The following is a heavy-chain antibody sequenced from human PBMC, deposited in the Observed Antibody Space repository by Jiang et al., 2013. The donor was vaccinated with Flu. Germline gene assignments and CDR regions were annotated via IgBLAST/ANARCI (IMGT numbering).Heavy chain of an antibody. CDR2: INHSGST. Sequence: GLVKPSETLSLTCAVYGGSFSGYYWSWIRQPPGKGLEWIGEINHSGSTNYNPSLKSRVTISVDTSKNQFSLKLSSVTAADTAVYYCARREMTTWAYFDYWGQGTLVTVSS. D-gene: IGHD5-24*01. CDR3: ARREMTTWAYFDY. J-gene: IGHJ4*02. V-gene: IGHV4-34*01. CDR1: GGSFSGYY.